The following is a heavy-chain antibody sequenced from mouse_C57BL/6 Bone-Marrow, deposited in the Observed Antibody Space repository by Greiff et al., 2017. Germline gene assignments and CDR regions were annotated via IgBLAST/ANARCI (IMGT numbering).Heavy chain of an antibody. D-gene: IGHD2-5*01. CDR3: TTDYSILGFAY. V-gene: IGHV14-1*01. Sequence: EVQVVESGAELVRPGASVTLSCTASGFNIKDYYMHWVKQRPEQGLEWIGRIDPEDGDTEYAPKFKGKATMTADTSSNTAYLQLSSLTSEDTAVYYCTTDYSILGFAYWGQGTLVTVSA. CDR1: GFNIKDYY. CDR2: IDPEDGDT. J-gene: IGHJ3*01.